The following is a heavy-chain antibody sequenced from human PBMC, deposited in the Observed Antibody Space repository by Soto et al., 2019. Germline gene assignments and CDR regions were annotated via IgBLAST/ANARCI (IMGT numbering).Heavy chain of an antibody. D-gene: IGHD3-9*01. Sequence: PGGSLRLSCADSGFTFSNAWMNWVRQAPGKGQEWVGRIKSKTDGGTTDYAAPVKGRFTISRDDSKNTLYLQMNSLKTEDTAVYYCTTSEPLFDWLAPHAFDIWGQGTMVTVSS. CDR2: IKSKTDGGTT. CDR3: TTSEPLFDWLAPHAFDI. CDR1: GFTFSNAW. V-gene: IGHV3-15*07. J-gene: IGHJ3*02.